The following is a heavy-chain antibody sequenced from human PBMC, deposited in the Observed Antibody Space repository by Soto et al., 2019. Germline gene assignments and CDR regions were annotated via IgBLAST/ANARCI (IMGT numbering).Heavy chain of an antibody. J-gene: IGHJ5*02. V-gene: IGHV1-69*01. D-gene: IGHD3-10*01. CDR3: ARDGLGGGSGSYRNWFDP. Sequence: QEQLVQSGAEVKKPGSSVKISCKPSGGGFSTYGINWVRQAPGQGLEWMGGIIPLFGTPNYAQNFQGRVTITAESTTMADMELRNLRSEDTAVYYCARDGLGGGSGSYRNWFDPWGQGTLVIVSS. CDR2: IIPLFGTP. CDR1: GGGFSTYG.